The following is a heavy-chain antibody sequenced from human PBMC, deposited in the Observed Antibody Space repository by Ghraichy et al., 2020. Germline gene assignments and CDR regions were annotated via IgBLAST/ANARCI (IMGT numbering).Heavy chain of an antibody. CDR3: AKDPRLGFAAAAAGTVFDY. V-gene: IGHV3-23*01. CDR1: GFTFSSYA. Sequence: GGSLRLSCAASGFTFSSYAMSWVRQAPGKGLEWVSAISGSGGSTYYADSVKGRFTISRDNSKNTLYLQMNSLRAEDTAVYYCAKDPRLGFAAAAAGTVFDYWGQGTLVTVSS. J-gene: IGHJ4*02. D-gene: IGHD6-13*01. CDR2: ISGSGGST.